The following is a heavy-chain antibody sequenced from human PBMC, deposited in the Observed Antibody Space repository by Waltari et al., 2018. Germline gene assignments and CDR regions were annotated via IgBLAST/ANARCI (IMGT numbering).Heavy chain of an antibody. J-gene: IGHJ5*02. D-gene: IGHD2-15*01. V-gene: IGHV3-30-3*01. CDR2: MSFDGSIK. CDR3: TPTDFDV. CDR1: GFDFKNYA. Sequence: QTRLLHSGGGVVPPGKSVRLLGTPPGFDFKNYAMHWVRQLPGRGLEWVAVMSFDGSIKYYADSVRGRFTISRDNSQNTLFLEMASLRREDTGLYYCTPTDFDVWGRGTLVTVSS.